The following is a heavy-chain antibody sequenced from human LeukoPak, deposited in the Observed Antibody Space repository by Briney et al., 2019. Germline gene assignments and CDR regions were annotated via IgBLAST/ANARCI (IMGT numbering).Heavy chain of an antibody. V-gene: IGHV4-31*03. Sequence: SQTLSFTCTVSGGSISSGGYYWSWIRQHPGKGLEWIGYIYYSGSTYYNPSLKSRVTMSVDTSKNQFSLKLSSVTAADTAVYYCATSSGYYYGYFQHWGQGTLVTVSS. CDR3: ATSSGYYYGYFQH. J-gene: IGHJ1*01. CDR1: GGSISSGGYY. CDR2: IYYSGST. D-gene: IGHD3-22*01.